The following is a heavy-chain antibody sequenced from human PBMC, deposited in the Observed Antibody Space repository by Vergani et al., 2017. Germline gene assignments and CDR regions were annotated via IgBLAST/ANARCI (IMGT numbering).Heavy chain of an antibody. Sequence: QVQLVQSGAEVKKPGASVKVSCKASGYTFTKFGITWVRQAPGQGLQWMGWISAYNANTNFAQNLQGRVFMTTDTSTRTAYMELRSLRSDDTAVYYCARGGGQTALDLWGQGTLVTVSS. CDR2: ISAYNANT. V-gene: IGHV1-18*01. J-gene: IGHJ4*02. D-gene: IGHD5-18*01. CDR3: ARGGGQTALDL. CDR1: GYTFTKFG.